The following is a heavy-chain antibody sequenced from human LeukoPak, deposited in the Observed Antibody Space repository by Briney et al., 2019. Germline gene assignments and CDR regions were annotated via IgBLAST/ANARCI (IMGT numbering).Heavy chain of an antibody. CDR2: INPNSGGT. D-gene: IGHD3-22*01. Sequence: GASVKVSCKASGYTFTGYYMHWVRQAPGQGLEWMGWINPNSGGTNYAQKFQGRVTMTRDTSISTAYMELSRLRSDDTAVYYCARITMIVARPYGMDVWGQGTTVTVSS. CDR3: ARITMIVARPYGMDV. J-gene: IGHJ6*02. CDR1: GYTFTGYY. V-gene: IGHV1-2*02.